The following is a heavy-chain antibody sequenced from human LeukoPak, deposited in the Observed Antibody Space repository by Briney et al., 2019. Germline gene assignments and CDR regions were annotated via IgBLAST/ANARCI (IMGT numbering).Heavy chain of an antibody. CDR2: INQGGSES. CDR3: TKGRSNHY. CDR1: GFTFSDFW. J-gene: IGHJ4*02. D-gene: IGHD4-11*01. V-gene: IGHV3-7*01. Sequence: HPGGSLRLSCAASGFTFSDFWMGWVRQAPGKGLEWVANINQGGSESYYVDSVKGRFTISRDNAKKSLFLQMYSLRAEDTAVYYCTKGRSNHYWGQGTLVTVST.